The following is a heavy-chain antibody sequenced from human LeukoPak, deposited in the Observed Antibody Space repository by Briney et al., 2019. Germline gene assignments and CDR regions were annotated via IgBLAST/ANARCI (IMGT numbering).Heavy chain of an antibody. CDR2: ISSSSSTI. D-gene: IGHD6-19*01. CDR1: GFTFSSYS. Sequence: PGGSLRLSCAASGFTFSSYSMSWVRQAPGKGLEWVSYISSSSSTIYYADSVEGRFSISRGNAKNSLYLQMNSLRDEDTAVYYCARGHSSGWSTFDYWGQGTLVTVSS. J-gene: IGHJ4*02. CDR3: ARGHSSGWSTFDY. V-gene: IGHV3-48*02.